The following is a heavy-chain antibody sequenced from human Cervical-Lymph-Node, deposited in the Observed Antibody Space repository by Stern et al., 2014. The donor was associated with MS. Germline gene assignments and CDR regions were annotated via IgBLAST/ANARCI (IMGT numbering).Heavy chain of an antibody. CDR3: ATAPLAYYYDTSAYYNNY. Sequence: QDQLVQSGAEVKKPGASVKVSCKGSGYPLTELSMHWVRQAPGRGLEWMGGFDPEDGEIIYAQKFQGRVSLTEDASTETAYMDLSSLTSEDTAVYYCATAPLAYYYDTSAYYNNYWGQGTLVTVSS. D-gene: IGHD3-22*01. CDR1: GYPLTELS. V-gene: IGHV1-24*01. CDR2: FDPEDGEI. J-gene: IGHJ4*02.